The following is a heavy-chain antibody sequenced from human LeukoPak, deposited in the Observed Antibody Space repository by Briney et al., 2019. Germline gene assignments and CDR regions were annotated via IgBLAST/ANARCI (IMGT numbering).Heavy chain of an antibody. J-gene: IGHJ4*02. V-gene: IGHV3-74*01. CDR2: INSDGSST. CDR1: GFTFSSYW. CDR3: ARPYGGDSQVDY. Sequence: GGSLRLSCAVSGFTFSSYWINWVRQAPGKGLVWVSRINSDGSSTTYADSVKGRFTISRDNANNTLYLQMNSLRVEDTAVYYCARPYGGDSQVDYWGQGTLVTVSS. D-gene: IGHD4-23*01.